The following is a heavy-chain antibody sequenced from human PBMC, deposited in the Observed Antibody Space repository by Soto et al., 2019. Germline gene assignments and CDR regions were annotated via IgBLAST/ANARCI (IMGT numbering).Heavy chain of an antibody. CDR2: IIPIAAIA. CDR1: GGTFSRYT. D-gene: IGHD3-10*01. Sequence: QVQLVQSGAEVKKPGSSVQVSCKAPGGTFSRYTINWVRQAPGQGLEWRGRIIPIAAIANYTQQLQGRVTITVAKPSTTAYIELSSLRSDDTAVYYCACGSPIVRGAPSWFDPWGQGTLVTVSS. J-gene: IGHJ5*02. V-gene: IGHV1-69*02. CDR3: ACGSPIVRGAPSWFDP.